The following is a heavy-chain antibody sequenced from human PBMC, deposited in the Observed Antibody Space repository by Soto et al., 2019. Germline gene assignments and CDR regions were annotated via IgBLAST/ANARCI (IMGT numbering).Heavy chain of an antibody. D-gene: IGHD3-22*01. CDR1: GVTFSSYS. CDR3: ARQEEYYDSRGYHQRYFDL. Sequence: PGGSLRLSCAASGVTFSSYSMSWVRQAPGKGLEWVSFISGSGTSIYYADSVKGRFTISRDNAKNLLYLQMNSLRAEDTAVYYCARQEEYYDSRGYHQRYFDLWGRGTLVTAPQ. J-gene: IGHJ2*01. CDR2: ISGSGTSI. V-gene: IGHV3-48*01.